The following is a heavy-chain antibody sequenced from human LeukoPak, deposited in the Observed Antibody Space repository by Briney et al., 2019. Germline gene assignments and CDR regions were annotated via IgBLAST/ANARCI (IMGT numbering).Heavy chain of an antibody. D-gene: IGHD2-21*01. Sequence: PGRSLRLSCAASGFTFSSYAMHWVRQAPGKGLGWVAIISYDGINKYYADSVKGRFTISRDNSKNKLYLQMNSLRAEDTAVYYCACGPQADYWGQGTLVTVSS. CDR2: ISYDGINK. J-gene: IGHJ4*02. CDR1: GFTFSSYA. CDR3: ACGPQADY. V-gene: IGHV3-30*04.